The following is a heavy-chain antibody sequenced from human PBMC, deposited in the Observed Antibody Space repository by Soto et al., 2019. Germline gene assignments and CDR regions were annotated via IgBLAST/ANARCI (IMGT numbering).Heavy chain of an antibody. CDR3: ARVAYGNGWIFDY. J-gene: IGHJ4*01. CDR2: IKQDASEK. CDR1: GFTFSSYW. V-gene: IGHV3-7*01. Sequence: PGGSLRLSCAASGFTFSSYWMSWVRQAPGKGLEWVANIKQDASEKHYVDSVKGRFTLSRDNAKNSLQLQMSSLRAEDTAIYFCARVAYGNGWIFDYWGQGTLVTVSS. D-gene: IGHD6-19*01.